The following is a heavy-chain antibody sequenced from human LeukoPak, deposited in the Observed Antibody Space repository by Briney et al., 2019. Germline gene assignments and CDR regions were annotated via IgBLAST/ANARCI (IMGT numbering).Heavy chain of an antibody. CDR3: ARDLIVVVPAAHDYYYCYYMDV. J-gene: IGHJ6*03. CDR2: IYTSGST. D-gene: IGHD2-2*01. V-gene: IGHV4-61*02. Sequence: PSETLSLTCTVSGGSISSGSYYWSWIRQPAGKGLEWIGRIYTSGSTNYNPSLKSRVTISVDTSKNQFSLKLSSVTAADTAVYYCARDLIVVVPAAHDYYYCYYMDVWGKGTTVTVSS. CDR1: GGSISSGSYY.